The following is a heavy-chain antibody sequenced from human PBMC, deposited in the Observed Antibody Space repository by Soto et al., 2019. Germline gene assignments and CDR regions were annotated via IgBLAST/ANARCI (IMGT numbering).Heavy chain of an antibody. Sequence: GGSLRLSCAASGFTVSSNYMSWVRQAPGKGLEWVSVIYSGGSTYYADSVKGRFTISRDNSKNTLYLQMNSLRAEDTAVYYCARVTSGYLDYWAREPWSPSPQ. CDR2: IYSGGST. V-gene: IGHV3-53*01. CDR1: GFTVSSNY. CDR3: ARVTSGYLDY. J-gene: IGHJ4*02. D-gene: IGHD3-22*01.